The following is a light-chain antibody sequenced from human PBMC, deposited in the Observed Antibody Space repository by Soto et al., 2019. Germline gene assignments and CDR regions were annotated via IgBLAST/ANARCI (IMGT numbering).Light chain of an antibody. V-gene: IGLV2-14*01. J-gene: IGLJ1*01. CDR1: TSDIAGYNY. CDR2: EVT. CDR3: NSYTSASFYV. Sequence: QSVLAQPASVSGSPGQSITISCTGTTSDIAGYNYVSWYQQHPGKAPKLLIYEVTSRASGVSHRFSGSKSGNTASLTISGLQAEDEAEYYCNSYTSASFYVFGTGTKATV.